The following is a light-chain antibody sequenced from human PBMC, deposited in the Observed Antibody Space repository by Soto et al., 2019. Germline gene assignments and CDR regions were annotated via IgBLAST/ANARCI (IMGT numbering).Light chain of an antibody. CDR1: QTVYSY. J-gene: IGKJ4*01. Sequence: EIVLTQSPATLSLSPGERATLSCRASQTVYSYLAWYQQRPGQAPRLLIFDASNRATGIPARFRGSGSGTDFTLTISSLEPEDFAVYYCQQRYSWPPLTFGGVTKVEIK. V-gene: IGKV3-11*01. CDR3: QQRYSWPPLT. CDR2: DAS.